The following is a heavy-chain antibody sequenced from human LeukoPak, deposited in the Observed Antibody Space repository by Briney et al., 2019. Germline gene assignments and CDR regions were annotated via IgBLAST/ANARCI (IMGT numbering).Heavy chain of an antibody. CDR2: INHSGST. D-gene: IGHD2-2*01. J-gene: IGHJ4*02. V-gene: IGHV4-34*01. CDR1: GGSFSGYY. CDR3: ARMDTSFDY. Sequence: PSETLSLACAVYGGSFSGYYWSWIRQPPGKGLEWIGEINHSGSTNYNPSLKSRVTISVDTSKNQFSLKLSSVTAADTAVYYCARMDTSFDYWGQGTLVTVSS.